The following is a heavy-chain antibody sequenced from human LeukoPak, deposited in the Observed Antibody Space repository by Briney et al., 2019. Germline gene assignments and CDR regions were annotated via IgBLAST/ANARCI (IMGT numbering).Heavy chain of an antibody. Sequence: GGSLRLSCAASGFTFSNAWMSWVRQAPGKGLEWVSAISGSGGSTYYADSVKGRFTISRDNSKNTLYLQMNSLRAEDTAVYYCAKTTYYDFWSGYSLDYWGQGTLVTVSS. J-gene: IGHJ4*02. V-gene: IGHV3-23*01. D-gene: IGHD3-3*01. CDR1: GFTFSNAW. CDR2: ISGSGGST. CDR3: AKTTYYDFWSGYSLDY.